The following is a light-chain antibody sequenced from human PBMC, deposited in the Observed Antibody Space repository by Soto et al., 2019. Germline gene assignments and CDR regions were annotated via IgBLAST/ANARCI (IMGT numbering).Light chain of an antibody. CDR3: QQSYSSPPT. J-gene: IGKJ1*01. V-gene: IGKV1-39*01. CDR1: QSISNH. Sequence: DIQMTQSPSSLSASVEDRVIITCRASQSISNHLNWYQQKPGKAPKLLIFAASSLQSGVPSRFSGSRSGPDFTLTISSLQPEDFVTHYCQQSYSSPPTFGQGTKVEIK. CDR2: AAS.